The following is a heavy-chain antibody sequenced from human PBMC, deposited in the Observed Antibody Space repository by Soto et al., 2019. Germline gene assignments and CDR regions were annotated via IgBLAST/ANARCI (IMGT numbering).Heavy chain of an antibody. J-gene: IGHJ1*01. CDR1: GGSISSSSYY. CDR3: ARHLRTSYYDILTGYQSFQH. V-gene: IGHV4-39*01. D-gene: IGHD3-9*01. CDR2: IYYSGST. Sequence: AETLSLTCTVSGGSISSSSYYWGWIRQPPGKGLEWIGSIYYSGSTYYNPSLKSRVTISVDTSKNQFSLKLSSVTAADTAVYYCARHLRTSYYDILTGYQSFQHWGQGTLVTVSS.